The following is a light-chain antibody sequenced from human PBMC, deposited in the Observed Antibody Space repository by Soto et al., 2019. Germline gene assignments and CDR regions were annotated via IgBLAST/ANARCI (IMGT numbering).Light chain of an antibody. Sequence: EIVMTQSPATLSVSPGDRATLSCRASQSVSSSLAWYQQKPGQAPRLLIYGASTRATGIPARFSGSGSGTKFTPTISSLPSEDFAVYYCHLYNNWPPWSSSQGTTVELK. CDR3: HLYNNWPPWS. V-gene: IGKV3-15*01. J-gene: IGKJ1*01. CDR2: GAS. CDR1: QSVSSS.